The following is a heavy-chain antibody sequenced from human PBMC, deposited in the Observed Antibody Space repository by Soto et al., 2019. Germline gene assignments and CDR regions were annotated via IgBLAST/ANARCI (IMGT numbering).Heavy chain of an antibody. D-gene: IGHD3-16*01. CDR1: GYTFTSYA. CDR3: ARDRLTPLGLDYYYGMDV. CDR2: INPSGGST. Sequence: VKVSCKASGYTFTSYAMHWVRQAPGQRLEWMGWINPSGGSTSYAQKFQGRVTMTRDTSTSTVYMELSSLRSEDTAVYYCARDRLTPLGLDYYYGMDVWGQGTTVTVSS. V-gene: IGHV1-46*01. J-gene: IGHJ6*02.